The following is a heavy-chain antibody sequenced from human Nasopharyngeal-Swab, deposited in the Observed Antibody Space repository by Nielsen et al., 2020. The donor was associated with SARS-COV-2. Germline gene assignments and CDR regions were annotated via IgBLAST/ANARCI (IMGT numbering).Heavy chain of an antibody. D-gene: IGHD3-3*01. Sequence: GESLKISCKGSGYSFTSYWIGWVRQMPGKGPEWMGIIYPGDSDTRYSPSFQGQVTISADKSISTAYLQWSSLKASDTAMYYCARLEYDFWSGSDNWFDPWGQGTLVTVSS. CDR2: IYPGDSDT. CDR3: ARLEYDFWSGSDNWFDP. V-gene: IGHV5-51*01. J-gene: IGHJ5*02. CDR1: GYSFTSYW.